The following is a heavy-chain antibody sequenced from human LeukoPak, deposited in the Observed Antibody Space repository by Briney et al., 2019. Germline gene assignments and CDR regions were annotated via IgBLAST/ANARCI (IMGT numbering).Heavy chain of an antibody. CDR3: ARVGQWQYYFDY. CDR1: GDSFRSHY. Sequence: PSETLSLTCTASGDSFRSHYWSWVRQPPGKALEWIGYMFYSGSTNYNPSLKSRVTISVDTSKNQFSLKLNSVTAADTAMYYCARVGQWQYYFDYWGQGTQVTVSS. V-gene: IGHV4-59*11. D-gene: IGHD6-19*01. CDR2: MFYSGST. J-gene: IGHJ4*02.